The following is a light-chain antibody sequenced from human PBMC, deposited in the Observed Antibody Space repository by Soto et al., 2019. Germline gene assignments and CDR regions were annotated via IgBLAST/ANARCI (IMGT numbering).Light chain of an antibody. CDR3: QQYGSSPPYT. CDR2: GAS. V-gene: IGKV3-20*01. J-gene: IGKJ2*01. CDR1: QSVRSNY. Sequence: EIVLTQTPGTLSLSLGERATLSCRASQSVRSNYLAWYQHIPGQVPRLVIYGASSRATGVPDRFSGSGSGTDFTLTISRLEPEDFAVYYCQQYGSSPPYTFGQGTKLEIK.